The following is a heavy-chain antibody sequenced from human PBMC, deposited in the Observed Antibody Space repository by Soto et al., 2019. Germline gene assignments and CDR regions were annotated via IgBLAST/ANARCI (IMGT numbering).Heavy chain of an antibody. CDR1: GFTFNSYA. CDR3: AKTMTAAIYNWFDP. CDR2: ISGSGGIT. V-gene: IGHV3-23*01. Sequence: PGGSLRLSCAASGFTFNSYAMSWVRQAPGKGLEWVSGISGSGGITYYADSVKGHFTISRDNSKNTLYLQMNSLRAEDTAVYYCAKTMTAAIYNWFDPWGQGTLVTVSS. J-gene: IGHJ5*02. D-gene: IGHD2-15*01.